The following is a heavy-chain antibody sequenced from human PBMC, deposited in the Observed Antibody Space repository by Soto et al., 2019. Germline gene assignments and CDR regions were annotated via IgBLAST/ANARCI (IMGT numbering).Heavy chain of an antibody. D-gene: IGHD3-16*01. CDR1: GGSTSSDNY. J-gene: IGHJ4*02. CDR3: AREGGESSDGLYYFDS. CDR2: IYYSGNT. Sequence: QVQLQESGPGLVKPSQTLSLTGTVSGGSTSSDNYWSWIRQPPGKGLEWIGHIYYSGNTDYNPSLKSRLAISIDTSKNQFSLKLSSVTSADTAVYFCAREGGESSDGLYYFDSWGQVSLVTVSS. V-gene: IGHV4-30-4*01.